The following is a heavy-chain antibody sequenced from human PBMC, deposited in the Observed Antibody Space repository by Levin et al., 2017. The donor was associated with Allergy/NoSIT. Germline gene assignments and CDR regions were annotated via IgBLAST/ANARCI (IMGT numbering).Heavy chain of an antibody. CDR3: AKDAIRGSDQPYYFDY. CDR2: IINSGVGT. V-gene: IGHV3-23*01. Sequence: ASVKVSCAASGFTLNNYAMSWVRQAPGKGLEWVSAIINSGVGTYYADSVKGRFTISRDNSKNTMYLQMNSLRAEDTAVYFCAKDAIRGSDQPYYFDYWGQGTLVTASS. D-gene: IGHD6-19*01. CDR1: GFTLNNYA. J-gene: IGHJ4*02.